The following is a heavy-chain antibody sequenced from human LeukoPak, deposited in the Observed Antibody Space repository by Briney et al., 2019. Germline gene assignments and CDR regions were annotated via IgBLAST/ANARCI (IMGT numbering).Heavy chain of an antibody. V-gene: IGHV3-74*01. CDR1: GFTFSSYW. D-gene: IGHD6-13*01. Sequence: GGSLRLSCAASGFTFSSYWMHWVRQAPGKGRVWVSRINSDGSSTSYADSVKGRFTISRDNAKNTLYLQMNSLRAEDTAVYYCARDPGSSFSWFDPWGQGTPVTVSS. CDR2: INSDGSST. J-gene: IGHJ5*02. CDR3: ARDPGSSFSWFDP.